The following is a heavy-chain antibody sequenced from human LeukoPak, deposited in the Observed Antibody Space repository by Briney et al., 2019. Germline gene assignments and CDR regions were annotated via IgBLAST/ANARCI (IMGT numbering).Heavy chain of an antibody. CDR2: IKQDGSEK. CDR1: GFTFSSYS. CDR3: ARVSVDSMGMDV. V-gene: IGHV3-7*01. Sequence: GGSLRLSCAASGFTFSSYSMNWVRQAPGKGLEWVANIKQDGSEKYYVDSVKGRFTISRDNAKNSLYLQMNSLRAEDTAVYYCARVSVDSMGMDVWGQGTTVTVSS. J-gene: IGHJ6*02. D-gene: IGHD3/OR15-3a*01.